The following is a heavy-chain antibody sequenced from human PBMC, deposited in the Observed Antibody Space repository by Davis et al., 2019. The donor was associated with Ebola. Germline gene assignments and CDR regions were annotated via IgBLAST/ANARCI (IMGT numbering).Heavy chain of an antibody. V-gene: IGHV3-7*01. J-gene: IGHJ4*02. Sequence: PGGSLRLSCAASGFTFSSYWMSWVRQAPGKGLEWVANIKQDGSEKYYVDSVKGRFTISRDNAKNSLYLQMNSLRAEDTVVYYCASSYDYIWGSWAFDYWGQGTLVTVSS. CDR2: IKQDGSEK. D-gene: IGHD3-16*01. CDR3: ASSYDYIWGSWAFDY. CDR1: GFTFSSYW.